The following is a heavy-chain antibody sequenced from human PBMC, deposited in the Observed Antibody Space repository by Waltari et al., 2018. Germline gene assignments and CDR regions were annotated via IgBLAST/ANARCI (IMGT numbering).Heavy chain of an antibody. CDR1: GFTFSSYW. J-gene: IGHJ5*02. D-gene: IGHD6-19*01. CDR3: ASHRKQWLVPGWFDP. V-gene: IGHV3-7*01. CDR2: RKEDGSEK. Sequence: EVQLVESGGGLVQPGGSLRLSCAASGFTFSSYWMSWVRQAPGKGLEWVANRKEDGSEKYYVDSVKGRFTISRDNAKNSLYLQMNSLRAEDTAVYYCASHRKQWLVPGWFDPWGQGTLVTVSS.